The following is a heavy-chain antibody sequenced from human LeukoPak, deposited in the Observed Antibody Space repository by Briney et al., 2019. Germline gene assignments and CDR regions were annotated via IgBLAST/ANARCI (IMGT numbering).Heavy chain of an antibody. CDR1: GFTFSSYG. J-gene: IGHJ4*02. D-gene: IGHD3-22*01. CDR3: ARDRYYYDSSGYYSSQYYFDC. Sequence: GGSLRLSCAASGFTFSSYGMHWVRQAPGKGLEWVAVIWYDGSNKYYADSVKGRFTISRDNSKNTLYLQMNSLRAEDTAVYYCARDRYYYDSSGYYSSQYYFDCWGQGTLVTVSS. V-gene: IGHV3-33*01. CDR2: IWYDGSNK.